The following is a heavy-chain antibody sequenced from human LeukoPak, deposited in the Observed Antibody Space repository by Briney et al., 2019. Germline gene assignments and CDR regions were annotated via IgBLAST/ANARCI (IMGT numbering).Heavy chain of an antibody. D-gene: IGHD3-3*01. Sequence: SETLSLTCAVYGGSFSGYYWSWIRQPPGKGLEWIGEINHRGSTNYNPSLKSRVTISVDTSKNQFSLKLSSVTAADTAVYYCARRIFGGNWFDPWGQGTLVTVSS. CDR3: ARRIFGGNWFDP. CDR1: GGSFSGYY. V-gene: IGHV4-34*01. J-gene: IGHJ5*02. CDR2: INHRGST.